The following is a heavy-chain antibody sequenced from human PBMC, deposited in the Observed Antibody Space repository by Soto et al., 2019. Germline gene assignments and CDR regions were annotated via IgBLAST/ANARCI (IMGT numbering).Heavy chain of an antibody. V-gene: IGHV4-30-2*01. Sequence: QLQLQESGSGLVKPSQTLSLTCAVSGGSISSGGSSWSWIRQPPGKGLEWIGYIYPSGSTYYNPSLKSRVTISVDRSKNQFSLKLSSVTAADTAVYYCARAGDSSGPVALGYWGQGTLVTVSS. D-gene: IGHD6-19*01. CDR1: GGSISSGGSS. J-gene: IGHJ4*02. CDR2: IYPSGST. CDR3: ARAGDSSGPVALGY.